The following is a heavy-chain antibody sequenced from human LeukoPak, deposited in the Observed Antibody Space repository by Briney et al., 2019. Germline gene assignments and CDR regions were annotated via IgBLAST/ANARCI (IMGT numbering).Heavy chain of an antibody. CDR1: GGSFSGYY. CDR2: INHSGST. D-gene: IGHD6-6*01. Sequence: SETLSLTCAVYGGSFSGYYWSWICQPPGKGLEWIGEINHSGSTNYNPSLKSRVTISVDTSKNQFSLKLSSVTAADTAVYYCARRSGRIAARPGVSWFDPWGQGTLVTVSS. CDR3: ARRSGRIAARPGVSWFDP. J-gene: IGHJ5*02. V-gene: IGHV4-34*01.